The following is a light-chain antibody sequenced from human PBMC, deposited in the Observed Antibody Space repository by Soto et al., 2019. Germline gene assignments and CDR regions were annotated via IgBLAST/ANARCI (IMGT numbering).Light chain of an antibody. J-gene: IGLJ2*01. CDR3: CSYAGSYTSKV. CDR2: DVS. CDR1: SSDVGGYNY. V-gene: IGLV2-11*01. Sequence: QSALTQPRSVSGSPGQSVTISCTGTSSDVGGYNYVSWYQQHPGKAPKLMIYDVSKRPSGVPDRFSGSKSGNTASLTISGLQAGDEADYYCCSYAGSYTSKVFGGGTKLTVL.